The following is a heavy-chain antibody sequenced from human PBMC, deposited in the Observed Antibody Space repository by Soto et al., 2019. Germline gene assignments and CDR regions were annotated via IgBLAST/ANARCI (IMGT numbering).Heavy chain of an antibody. J-gene: IGHJ3*02. V-gene: IGHV3-23*01. CDR1: GFTFSSYA. CDR2: ISGSGGST. CDR3: AKVGLRFLEWPRDAFDI. Sequence: PGGSLRLSCAASGFTFSSYAMSWVRQAPGKGLEWVSAISGSGGSTYYADSVKGRFTISRDNSKNTLYLQMNSLRAEDTAVYYCAKVGLRFLEWPRDAFDIWGQGTMVTVSS. D-gene: IGHD3-3*01.